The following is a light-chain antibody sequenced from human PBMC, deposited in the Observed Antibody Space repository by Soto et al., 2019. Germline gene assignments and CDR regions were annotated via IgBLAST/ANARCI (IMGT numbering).Light chain of an antibody. CDR3: SSYAGYSNLV. J-gene: IGLJ2*01. Sequence: QSALTQPPSASGSPGQSVTISCTGTSSDIGSYNYVSWYQQHPGKAPKLMIYEVSKRPSGVPDRFSGSKSGNTASLTVSGLQAEDEADYYCSSYAGYSNLVFGGGTKVTVL. CDR1: SSDIGSYNY. CDR2: EVS. V-gene: IGLV2-8*01.